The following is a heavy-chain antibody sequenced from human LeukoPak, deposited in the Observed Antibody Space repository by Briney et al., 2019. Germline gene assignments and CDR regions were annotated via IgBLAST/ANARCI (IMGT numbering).Heavy chain of an antibody. J-gene: IGHJ6*03. D-gene: IGHD3-3*01. V-gene: IGHV1-8*01. CDR2: MNPNSGNT. Sequence: ASVKVSCKASGYTFTNYDINWVRQATGQGLEWMGWMNPNSGNTAYAQKFQGRVTLARNTSISTAYMELSSLRSEDTAVYYCAGGLNNFWSGFSSMDVWGKGTTVTVSS. CDR1: GYTFTNYD. CDR3: AGGLNNFWSGFSSMDV.